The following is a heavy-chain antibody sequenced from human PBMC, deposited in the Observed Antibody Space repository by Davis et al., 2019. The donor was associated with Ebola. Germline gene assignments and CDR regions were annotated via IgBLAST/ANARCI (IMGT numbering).Heavy chain of an antibody. V-gene: IGHV4-39*07. CDR3: ARHASSTRGWFDP. Sequence: MPSETLSLTCTVSGGSIISSSYYWGWIRQPPGKGLEWIGSIYYSGSTYYNPSLKSRVTISVDTSKNQFSLKLTSVTAADSAVYYCARHASSTRGWFDPWGQGTLVTVSS. CDR1: GGSIISSSYY. J-gene: IGHJ5*02. CDR2: IYYSGST. D-gene: IGHD6-6*01.